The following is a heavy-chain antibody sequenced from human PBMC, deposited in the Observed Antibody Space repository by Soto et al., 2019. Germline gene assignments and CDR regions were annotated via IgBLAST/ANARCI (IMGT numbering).Heavy chain of an antibody. CDR3: AKDMAPHPRYDILTGYSHMGVHYYGTDV. D-gene: IGHD3-9*01. V-gene: IGHV3-43*01. Sequence: PGGSLRLSCAASGFTFDDYTMHWVRQAPGKGLEWVSLISWDGGSTYYADSVKGRFTISRGNSKNSLYLQMNSLRTEDTALYYCAKDMAPHPRYDILTGYSHMGVHYYGTDVWGQGTTVTVSS. CDR2: ISWDGGST. CDR1: GFTFDDYT. J-gene: IGHJ6*02.